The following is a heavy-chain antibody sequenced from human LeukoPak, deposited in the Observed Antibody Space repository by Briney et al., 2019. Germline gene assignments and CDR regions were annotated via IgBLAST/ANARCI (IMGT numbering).Heavy chain of an antibody. Sequence: ASVKVSCKASGYTFTGYYMHWVRQAPGQGLEWMGWISAYNGSTNYAQKLQGRVTMTTDTSASTAYMELRSLKSDDTAVYYCARGTAMAPFDYWGQGTLVTVSS. V-gene: IGHV1-18*04. CDR1: GYTFTGYY. CDR2: ISAYNGST. CDR3: ARGTAMAPFDY. D-gene: IGHD5-18*01. J-gene: IGHJ4*02.